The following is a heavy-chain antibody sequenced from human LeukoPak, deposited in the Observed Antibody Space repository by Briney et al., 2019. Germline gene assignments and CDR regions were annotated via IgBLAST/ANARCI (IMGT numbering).Heavy chain of an antibody. J-gene: IGHJ4*02. CDR3: ARDPRVSAGWQFDY. Sequence: SQTLSLTCAISGDSVSSKSATWNWIRQFPSRGLEWLGKTYYRSKWYNDSAVSVKSRITISPDTSKNQFSLQLNSVTPEGTAMYYCARDPRVSAGWQFDYWGQGTLVTVSS. CDR1: GDSVSSKSAT. D-gene: IGHD6-19*01. V-gene: IGHV6-1*01. CDR2: TYYRSKWYN.